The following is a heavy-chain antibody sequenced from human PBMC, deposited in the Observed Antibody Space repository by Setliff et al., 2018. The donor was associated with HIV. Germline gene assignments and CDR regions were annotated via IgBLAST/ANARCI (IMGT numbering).Heavy chain of an antibody. CDR1: GYTLTEVS. CDR2: FDPQDGET. CDR3: ARAPITIFGVIIIPVYFDY. J-gene: IGHJ4*02. D-gene: IGHD3-3*01. V-gene: IGHV1-24*01. Sequence: ASVKVSCKVSGYTLTEVSMHWVRQAPKKGLEWMGDFDPQDGETVHAQKFQGRVTLTEDTSTGTAYMELRGLRSEDTAVYYCARAPITIFGVIIIPVYFDYWGQGTLVTVSS.